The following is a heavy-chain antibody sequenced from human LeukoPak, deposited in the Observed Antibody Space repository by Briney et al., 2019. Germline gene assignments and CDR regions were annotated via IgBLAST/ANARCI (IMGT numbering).Heavy chain of an antibody. V-gene: IGHV3-23*01. CDR3: AKDVGGYSYGSTFDI. D-gene: IGHD5-18*01. J-gene: IGHJ3*02. CDR1: GFTFSSYA. CDR2: ISGSGGST. Sequence: PGGSLRLSCAASGFTFSSYAMSWVRQAPWKGLEWVSAISGSGGSTYYADSVKGRFTISRDNSKNTLYLQMNSLRAEDTAVYYCAKDVGGYSYGSTFDIWGQGTMVTVSS.